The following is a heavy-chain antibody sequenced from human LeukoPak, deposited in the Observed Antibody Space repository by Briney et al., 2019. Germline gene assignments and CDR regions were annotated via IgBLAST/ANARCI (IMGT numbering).Heavy chain of an antibody. CDR1: GFTFDDYA. J-gene: IGHJ6*02. CDR3: AKDIIVGATNYYYYGMDV. V-gene: IGHV3-9*01. CDR2: ISWNSGSI. D-gene: IGHD1-26*01. Sequence: PGGSLRLSCAASGFTFDDYAMHWVRQAPGKGLEWVSGISWNSGSIGYADSVKGRFTISRDNAKNSLYLQMNSLRAEDTALYYCAKDIIVGATNYYYYGMDVWGQGTTVTVSS.